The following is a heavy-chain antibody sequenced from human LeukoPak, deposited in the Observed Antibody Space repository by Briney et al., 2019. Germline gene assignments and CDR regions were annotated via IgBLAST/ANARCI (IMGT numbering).Heavy chain of an antibody. CDR3: ARVYSSSATGGSYYFDY. Sequence: PSETLSLTCTVSGGSISSGRYFWNWHRQPAGKGLEWSVRILTSGSTNYNPSLKSRVTISVDTSKNQLSLKLLSVTAADTAVYYCARVYSSSATGGSYYFDYWGQGTLVTGSS. D-gene: IGHD6-6*01. V-gene: IGHV4-61*02. J-gene: IGHJ4*02. CDR2: ILTSGST. CDR1: GGSISSGRYF.